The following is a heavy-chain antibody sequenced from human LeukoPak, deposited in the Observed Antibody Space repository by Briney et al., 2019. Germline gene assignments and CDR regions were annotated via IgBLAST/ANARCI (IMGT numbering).Heavy chain of an antibody. J-gene: IGHJ4*02. CDR3: ARGGYSYGVFDY. D-gene: IGHD5-18*01. V-gene: IGHV3-48*03. CDR2: ISSSGSTI. CDR1: GFTFSSYE. Sequence: GGSLRLSCAASGFTFSSYETNWVRQAPGKGLEWVSYISSSGSTIYYADSVKGRFTISRDNAKNSLYLQMNSLRAEDTAVYYCARGGYSYGVFDYWGQGTLVTVSS.